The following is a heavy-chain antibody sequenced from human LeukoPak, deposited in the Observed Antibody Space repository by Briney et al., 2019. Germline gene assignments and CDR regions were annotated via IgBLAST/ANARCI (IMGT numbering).Heavy chain of an antibody. Sequence: SETLSLTCSVSGGSISSRNYYWGWIRQPPGKKLEWIGSIYYSGGTYYNPSLKSRVTISVDTSKNQFSLKLSSVTAADTAVYFCARSAAGLSYGMDVWGQGTTVTVSS. CDR3: ARSAAGLSYGMDV. D-gene: IGHD6-13*01. V-gene: IGHV4-39*07. J-gene: IGHJ6*02. CDR2: IYYSGGT. CDR1: GGSISSRNYY.